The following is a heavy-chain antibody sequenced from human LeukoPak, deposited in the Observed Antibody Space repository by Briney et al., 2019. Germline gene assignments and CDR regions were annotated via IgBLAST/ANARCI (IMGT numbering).Heavy chain of an antibody. CDR2: IYSGGST. J-gene: IGHJ4*02. CDR3: ARGRFNYDSSGYSSFYH. CDR1: GFTFSSYA. V-gene: IGHV3-66*01. Sequence: GGSLRLSCAASGFTFSSYAMSWVRQAPGKGLEWVSVIYSGGSTYYADSVKGRFTISRDNSKNTLYLQMNSLRAEDTAVYYCARGRFNYDSSGYSSFYHWGQGTLVTVSS. D-gene: IGHD3-22*01.